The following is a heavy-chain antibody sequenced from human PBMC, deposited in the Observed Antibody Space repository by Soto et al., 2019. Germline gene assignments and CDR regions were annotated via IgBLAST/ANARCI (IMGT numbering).Heavy chain of an antibody. J-gene: IGHJ6*02. CDR3: ARHRISSSSRGGRDV. V-gene: IGHV4-39*01. CDR1: GGSISSSSYY. D-gene: IGHD6-6*01. Sequence: QLQLQESGPGLVKPSETLSLTCTVSGGSISSSSYYWGWIRQPPGKGLEWIGSIYYSGSTYYNPSLKRRVTISVDTSKNQFSLKLSSVTAADTAVYYCARHRISSSSRGGRDVWGQGTTVTVSS. CDR2: IYYSGST.